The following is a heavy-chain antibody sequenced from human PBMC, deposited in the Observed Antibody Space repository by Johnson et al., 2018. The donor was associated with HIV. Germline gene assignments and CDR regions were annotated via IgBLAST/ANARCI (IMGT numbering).Heavy chain of an antibody. CDR1: GFTFNSYA. J-gene: IGHJ3*02. Sequence: VQLVESGGGVVRPGGSLRLSCAASGFTFNSYAMNWVRQAPGKGLEWVSGISGGGSGTYYADSVKGRFTISRDNSKKSLYLQMNSLRGEDTAVYYCASPGFGEGVPDAFDIWGQGTMVTVSS. CDR2: ISGGGSGT. V-gene: IGHV3-23*04. D-gene: IGHD3-10*01. CDR3: ASPGFGEGVPDAFDI.